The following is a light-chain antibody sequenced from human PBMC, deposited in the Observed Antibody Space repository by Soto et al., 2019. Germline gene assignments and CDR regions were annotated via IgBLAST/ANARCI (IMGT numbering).Light chain of an antibody. CDR3: QQYGDLPWT. Sequence: EIVLTQSPGTLSLSPWERATLSCRASQGVSSNYLAWYQQKPGQAPRVLIYGASSRATGIPDRFSGSGSGTDFTLTIDRRESEDFAVYFCQQYGDLPWTFGQGTKVDIK. CDR2: GAS. CDR1: QGVSSNY. J-gene: IGKJ1*01. V-gene: IGKV3-20*01.